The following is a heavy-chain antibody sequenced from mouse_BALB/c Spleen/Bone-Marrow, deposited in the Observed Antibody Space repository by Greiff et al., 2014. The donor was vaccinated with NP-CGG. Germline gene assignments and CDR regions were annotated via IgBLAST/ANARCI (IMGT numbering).Heavy chain of an antibody. D-gene: IGHD1-1*01. J-gene: IGHJ2*01. CDR3: ARGRSYYFDY. CDR2: IDPYNGGP. CDR1: GYAFASYN. Sequence: SGPELVKPGASVKVSCKASGYAFASYNMHWVKQSHGKSLEWIGYIDPYNGGPRYNQKFKDKATLTVDKSSSTAYMHLNRMTYEDSAVYYCARGRSYYFDYWGQGTILTVSS. V-gene: IGHV1S135*01.